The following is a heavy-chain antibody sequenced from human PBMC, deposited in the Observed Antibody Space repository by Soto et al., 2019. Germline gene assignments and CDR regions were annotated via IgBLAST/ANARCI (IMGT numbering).Heavy chain of an antibody. V-gene: IGHV2-5*02. D-gene: IGHD3-9*01. Sequence: QITLRESGTALVNPTQTLTLTCTFSGFSLNSRGVGVGWVRQPPGKALEWLAIVYWDDDKRYRPALRSRLSIRKDTPKNQVVLTLTNTDPVDTATYYCVHRGPVDETGMGFDFWGQGSLVTVSS. CDR3: VHRGPVDETGMGFDF. J-gene: IGHJ4*02. CDR1: GFSLNSRGVG. CDR2: VYWDDDK.